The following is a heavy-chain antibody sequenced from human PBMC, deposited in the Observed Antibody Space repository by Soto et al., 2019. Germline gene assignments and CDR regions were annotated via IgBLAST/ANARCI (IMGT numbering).Heavy chain of an antibody. Sequence: PGGSLRLSCAASGFTFSSYAMHWVRQAPGKGLEWVAVISYDGSNKYYADSVKGRFTISRDNSKNTLYLQMNSLRAEDTAVYYCARXSGGVYDSSGYSGAFDIWGQGTMVTVSS. CDR2: ISYDGSNK. V-gene: IGHV3-30-3*01. D-gene: IGHD3-22*01. CDR1: GFTFSSYA. J-gene: IGHJ3*02. CDR3: ARXSGGVYDSSGYSGAFDI.